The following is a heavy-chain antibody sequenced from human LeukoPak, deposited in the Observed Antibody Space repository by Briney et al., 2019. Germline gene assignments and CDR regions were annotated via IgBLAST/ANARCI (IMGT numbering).Heavy chain of an antibody. CDR3: AKTLRDYGDRSYYYYMDV. Sequence: GGSLRLSCAASGFTVSSNYMSWVRQAPGKGLEWVSVIYSGGSTYYADSVKGRFTISRDNSKKTLYLQMNSLRAEDTAVYYCAKTLRDYGDRSYYYYMDVWGKGTTVTISS. V-gene: IGHV3-66*01. D-gene: IGHD4-17*01. CDR2: IYSGGST. J-gene: IGHJ6*03. CDR1: GFTVSSNY.